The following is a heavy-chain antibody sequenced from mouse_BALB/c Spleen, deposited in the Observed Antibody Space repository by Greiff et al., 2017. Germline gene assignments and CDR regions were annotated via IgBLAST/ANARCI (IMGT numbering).Heavy chain of an antibody. CDR1: GFNIKDTY. V-gene: IGHV14-3*02. Sequence: EVKVVESGAELVKPGASVKLSCTASGFNIKDTYMHWVKQRPEQGLEWIGRIDPANGNTKYDPKFQGKATITADTSSNTAYLQLSSLTSEDTAVYYCARGNPLWYFDVWGAGTTVTVSS. J-gene: IGHJ1*01. D-gene: IGHD2-1*01. CDR3: ARGNPLWYFDV. CDR2: IDPANGNT.